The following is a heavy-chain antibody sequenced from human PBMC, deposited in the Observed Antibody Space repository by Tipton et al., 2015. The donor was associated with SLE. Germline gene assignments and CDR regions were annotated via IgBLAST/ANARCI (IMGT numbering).Heavy chain of an antibody. J-gene: IGHJ4*02. D-gene: IGHD4-23*01. CDR2: IYYSGST. Sequence: TLSLTCTVSGGSISSYYWSWIRQPPGKGLEWIGYIYYSGSTNYNPSLKSRVTISVDTSKNQFSLKLSSVTAADTAVYYCARAPLGGGNDYWGQGTLVTVSS. CDR1: GGSISSYY. CDR3: ARAPLGGGNDY. V-gene: IGHV4-59*01.